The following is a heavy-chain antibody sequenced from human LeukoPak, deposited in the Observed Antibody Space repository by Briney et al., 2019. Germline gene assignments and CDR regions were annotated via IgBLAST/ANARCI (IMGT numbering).Heavy chain of an antibody. V-gene: IGHV4-59*08. CDR2: IYYSGST. CDR3: ARQGPLTTAVTTRTNPFDY. CDR1: GGSIRSYY. Sequence: PSETLSLTCTVSGGSIRSYYWSWIRQPPGKGLEWIGYIYYSGSTNYNPSLKSRVTISVDTSKYQFSLKLNSVTAADTAVYYCARQGPLTTAVTTRTNPFDYWGQGTLVTVSS. J-gene: IGHJ4*02. D-gene: IGHD4-11*01.